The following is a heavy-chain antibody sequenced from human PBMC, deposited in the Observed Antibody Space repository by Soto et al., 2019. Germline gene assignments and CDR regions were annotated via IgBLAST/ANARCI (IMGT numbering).Heavy chain of an antibody. D-gene: IGHD5-12*01. CDR2: ISSSSSTI. CDR3: AREGIVATTDY. Sequence: GGSLRLSCAASGFTFSSYSMNWVRQAPGKGLEWVSYISSSSSTIYYADSVKGRFTISRDNAKNSLYLQMNSLSAEDTAVYYSAREGIVATTDYWGQATLVTASS. J-gene: IGHJ4*02. V-gene: IGHV3-48*01. CDR1: GFTFSSYS.